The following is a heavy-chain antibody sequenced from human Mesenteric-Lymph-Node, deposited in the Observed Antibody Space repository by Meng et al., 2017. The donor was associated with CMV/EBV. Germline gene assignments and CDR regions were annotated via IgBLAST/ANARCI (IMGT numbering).Heavy chain of an antibody. V-gene: IGHV1-46*01. Sequence: ASVKVSCKASGYTFTSYYMHWVRQAPGQGLGWMGIINPSGGSTSYAQKFQGRVTMTRDTSTSTAYMELSSLRSEDTAVYYCARDQIVVAPRALYGMDVWGQGTTVTVSS. CDR1: GYTFTSYY. J-gene: IGHJ6*02. CDR2: INPSGGST. D-gene: IGHD2-21*01. CDR3: ARDQIVVAPRALYGMDV.